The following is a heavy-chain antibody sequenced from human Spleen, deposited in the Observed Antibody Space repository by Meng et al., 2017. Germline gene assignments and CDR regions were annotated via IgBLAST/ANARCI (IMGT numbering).Heavy chain of an antibody. CDR2: INWNGGRT. Sequence: GESLKISCAASGFSVSHNYMTWVRQAPGKGLEWVSGINWNGGRTGYADSVKGRFTISRDNAKNSLYLQMNSLRAEDTALYYCARESIGVAGNFDYWGQGTLVTVSS. V-gene: IGHV3-20*04. J-gene: IGHJ4*02. D-gene: IGHD6-19*01. CDR3: ARESIGVAGNFDY. CDR1: GFSVSHNY.